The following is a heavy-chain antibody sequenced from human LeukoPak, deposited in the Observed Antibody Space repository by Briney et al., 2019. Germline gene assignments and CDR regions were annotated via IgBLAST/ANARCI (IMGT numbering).Heavy chain of an antibody. CDR3: ARGGGGNSDFLTTYTGASLSFDY. J-gene: IGHJ4*02. Sequence: GGSLRLSCVASGFTLSSYAMSWVRQAPGKGLQWVSSLGISGGYTWYAGSVKGRFTTSRDSSKNTLYLQMNSLGAEDTAVYYCARGGGGNSDFLTTYTGASLSFDYWGQGALVTVSS. CDR1: GFTLSSYA. CDR2: LGISGGYT. V-gene: IGHV3-23*01. D-gene: IGHD3-9*01.